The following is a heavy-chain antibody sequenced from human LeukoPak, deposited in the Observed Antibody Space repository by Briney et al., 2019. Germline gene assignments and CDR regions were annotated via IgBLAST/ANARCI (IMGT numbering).Heavy chain of an antibody. CDR3: ARERYDFWSVMGHAFDI. Sequence: GGSLRLSCAASGFTFSSYGMHWVRQAPGKGLEWVAAIWYDGSNKYYADSVKGRFTISRDNSKNTLYLQMNSLRAEDTAVYYCARERYDFWSVMGHAFDIWGQGTMVTVSS. CDR2: IWYDGSNK. V-gene: IGHV3-33*01. D-gene: IGHD3-3*01. CDR1: GFTFSSYG. J-gene: IGHJ3*02.